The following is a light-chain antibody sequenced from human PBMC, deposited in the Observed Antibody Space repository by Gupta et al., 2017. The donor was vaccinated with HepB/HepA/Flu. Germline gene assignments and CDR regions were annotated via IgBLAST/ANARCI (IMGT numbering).Light chain of an antibody. CDR3: QQYKNWPPT. V-gene: IGKV3-15*01. J-gene: IGKJ4*01. Sequence: VLTQSPATLSVSLGERATLSCRASQNISSGLAWYQQKPGQTPRLLIYDASTRATDIPARFSGSGSATEFTLTISSLKSEDSVVYYCQQYKNWPPTFGGGTKVEIK. CDR1: QNISSG. CDR2: DAS.